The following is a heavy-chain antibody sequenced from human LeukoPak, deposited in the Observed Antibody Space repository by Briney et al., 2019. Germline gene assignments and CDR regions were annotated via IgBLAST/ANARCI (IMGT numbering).Heavy chain of an antibody. J-gene: IGHJ4*02. CDR3: ARDRYSDSRGTYYESGY. Sequence: SVKVSCKTSGGTFSNYAITWVRQAPGQGLEWMGGIIPILGTANYAQKFQGRVSITTDESTTTAYMELSRLTSEDTAVYYCARDRYSDSRGTYYESGYWDQGPLVTVSS. D-gene: IGHD3-22*01. CDR2: IIPILGTA. V-gene: IGHV1-69*05. CDR1: GGTFSNYA.